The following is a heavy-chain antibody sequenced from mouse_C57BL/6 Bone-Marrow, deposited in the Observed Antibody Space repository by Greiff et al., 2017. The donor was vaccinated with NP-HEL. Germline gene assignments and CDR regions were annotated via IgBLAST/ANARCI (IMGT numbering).Heavy chain of an antibody. Sequence: QVQLQQPGAELVKPGDSVKLSCKASGYTFTSYWMHWVKQRPGQGLEWIGMIHPNSGSTNYNEKFKSKATLTVDKSSSTAYMQLSSLTSEDSAVYYCARRTYYGNSYYFDYWGQGTTLTVSS. J-gene: IGHJ2*01. D-gene: IGHD2-1*01. CDR1: GYTFTSYW. V-gene: IGHV1-64*01. CDR3: ARRTYYGNSYYFDY. CDR2: IHPNSGST.